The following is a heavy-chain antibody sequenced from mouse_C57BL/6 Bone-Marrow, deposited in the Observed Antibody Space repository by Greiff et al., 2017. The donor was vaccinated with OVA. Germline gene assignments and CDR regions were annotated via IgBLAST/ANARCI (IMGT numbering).Heavy chain of an antibody. CDR2: IAPSASYI. J-gene: IGHJ2*02. D-gene: IGHD1-1*01. Sequence: VQLQQSGAELVRPGTSVKLSCKASGYTFTNYWMHWVKQRPGQGLEWIGVIAPSASYINYNQKFKGRATLTVDTSSSTAYMHLSSLTSEDSAVYYCAHYGSRLYLHYWGQGTSLTVSS. V-gene: IGHV1-59*01. CDR1: GYTFTNYW. CDR3: AHYGSRLYLHY.